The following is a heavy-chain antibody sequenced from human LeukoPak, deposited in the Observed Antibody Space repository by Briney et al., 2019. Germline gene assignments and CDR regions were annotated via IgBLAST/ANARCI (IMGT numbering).Heavy chain of an antibody. D-gene: IGHD6-6*01. CDR3: ARHKGSSSWFDP. CDR2: IYYTGTT. CDR1: GGSISSYY. Sequence: SETLSLTCTVSGGSISSYYWSWIRQPPGRDLEWIGHIYYTGTTYYNPSLRSRVTISVDTSKNQFSLKVNSVTAADTAVYYCARHKGSSSWFDPWGQGTLVTVSS. V-gene: IGHV4-59*04. J-gene: IGHJ5*02.